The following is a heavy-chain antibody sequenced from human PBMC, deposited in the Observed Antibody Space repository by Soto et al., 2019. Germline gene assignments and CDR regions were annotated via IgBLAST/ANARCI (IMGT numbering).Heavy chain of an antibody. Sequence: PLNLSSKASGYTFTSYYMHWVRQAPGQGLEWMGIINPSGGSTSYAQKFQGRVTMTRDTSTSTVYMELSSLRSEDTAVYYCARDVGVGQQSWFDPWGQGTLVTVSS. CDR1: GYTFTSYY. J-gene: IGHJ5*02. D-gene: IGHD6-13*01. CDR2: INPSGGST. V-gene: IGHV1-46*01. CDR3: ARDVGVGQQSWFDP.